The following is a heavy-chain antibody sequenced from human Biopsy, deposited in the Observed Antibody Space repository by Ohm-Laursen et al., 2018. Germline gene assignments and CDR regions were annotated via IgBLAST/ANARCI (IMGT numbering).Heavy chain of an antibody. J-gene: IGHJ4*02. Sequence: SVKVSCKPSGYFFSSYGLNWVRQAPGQGLGWMGRISGYNGNTNYAQKFQGRVTMTIDSSASTAYLELRSLRSDDTAFYYCVRGTGSQYFDYWGQGTLVTVSP. CDR1: GYFFSSYG. V-gene: IGHV1-18*01. CDR3: VRGTGSQYFDY. D-gene: IGHD1-26*01. CDR2: ISGYNGNT.